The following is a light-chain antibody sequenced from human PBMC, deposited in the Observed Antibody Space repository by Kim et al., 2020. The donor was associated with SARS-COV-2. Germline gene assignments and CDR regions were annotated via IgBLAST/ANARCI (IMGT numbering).Light chain of an antibody. CDR3: SSYTSSSTWV. V-gene: IGLV2-14*04. CDR2: DVS. CDR1: SSDVGGYNY. Sequence: GQSITISGTGTSSDVGGYNYVSWYQQHPDKAPKLMIYDVSKRPSGVFNRFSGSKSGNTASLTISGLQAEDEAGYYCSSYTSSSTWVFGGGTQLTVL. J-gene: IGLJ3*02.